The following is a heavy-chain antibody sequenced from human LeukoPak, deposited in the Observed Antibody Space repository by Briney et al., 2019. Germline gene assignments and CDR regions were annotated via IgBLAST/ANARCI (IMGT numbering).Heavy chain of an antibody. J-gene: IGHJ3*02. V-gene: IGHV3-48*04. CDR1: GFTFSSYS. D-gene: IGHD6-13*01. CDR3: AREEGYSSSWYAFDI. Sequence: PGGSLRLSCAASGFTFSSYSMNWVRQAPGKGLEWVSYISSSSSTIYYADSVKGRFTISRDNAKNSLYLQMNSLRAEDTAVYYCAREEGYSSSWYAFDIWGQGTMVTVSS. CDR2: ISSSSSTI.